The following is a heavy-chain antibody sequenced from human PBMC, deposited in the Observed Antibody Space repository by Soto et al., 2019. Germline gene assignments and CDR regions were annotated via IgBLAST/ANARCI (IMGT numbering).Heavy chain of an antibody. CDR1: SGSISGSSYY. CDR3: ARQGGSWGGYSFDY. CDR2: IYYRGST. V-gene: IGHV4-39*01. D-gene: IGHD3-3*01. J-gene: IGHJ4*02. Sequence: SETLSLTCTVSSGSISGSSYYWGWIRQPPGKGLEWIGSIYYRGSTHYSPSLKSRVTISVDTSKNHFSLRLSSVTAADTAVYYCARQGGSWGGYSFDYWGQGTLVTVSS.